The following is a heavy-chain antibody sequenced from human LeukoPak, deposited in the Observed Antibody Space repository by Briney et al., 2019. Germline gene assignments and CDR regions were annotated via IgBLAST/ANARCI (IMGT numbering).Heavy chain of an antibody. V-gene: IGHV3-23*01. D-gene: IGHD3-3*01. J-gene: IGHJ4*02. CDR3: ATQDDGVVTSYYFDY. CDR2: ISGSGGST. Sequence: GGSLRLSCAASGFTFSSYGMSWVRQAPGKGLEWVSAISGSGGSTYYADSVKGRFTISRDNSKNTLYLQMNSLRAEDTAVYYCATQDDGVVTSYYFDYWGQGTLVTVSS. CDR1: GFTFSSYG.